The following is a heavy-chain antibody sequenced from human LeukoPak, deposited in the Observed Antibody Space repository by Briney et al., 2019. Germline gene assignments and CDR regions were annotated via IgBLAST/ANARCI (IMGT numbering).Heavy chain of an antibody. CDR1: GGSFSNYY. Sequence: SETLSLTCAVYGGSFSNYYWSWIRQPPGKGLEWIGEINHGGSTNYNPSLKSRVTISVDASKNQFSLKLSSVTAADTAVYYCARDSRNYYDSSGRYYFDYWGQGTLVTVSS. CDR2: INHGGST. V-gene: IGHV4-34*01. J-gene: IGHJ4*02. CDR3: ARDSRNYYDSSGRYYFDY. D-gene: IGHD3-22*01.